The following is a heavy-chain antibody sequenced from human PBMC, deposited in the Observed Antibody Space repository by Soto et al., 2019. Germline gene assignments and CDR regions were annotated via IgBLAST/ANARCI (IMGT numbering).Heavy chain of an antibody. CDR3: AKVQYYDFWSVYYPGNCFDP. CDR1: GFTFSSYA. V-gene: IGHV3-23*01. J-gene: IGHJ5*02. Sequence: GSLRLSCAASGFTFSSYAMSWVRQAPGKGLECVSAISGSGGSTYYADSVKGRFTISRDNSKNTLYLQMNSLRAEDTAVYYCAKVQYYDFWSVYYPGNCFDPWRHVTLITSPQ. CDR2: ISGSGGST. D-gene: IGHD3-3*01.